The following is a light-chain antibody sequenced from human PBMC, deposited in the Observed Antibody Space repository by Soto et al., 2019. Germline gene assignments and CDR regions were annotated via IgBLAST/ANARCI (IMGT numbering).Light chain of an antibody. J-gene: IGLJ3*02. CDR2: GNS. CDR3: QSYDSSLSGWV. V-gene: IGLV1-40*01. Sequence: QSVLTQPPSVSGAPGQRVTISCTRSSSNIGAGYDVHWYQQLPGTAPKLLIYGNSNRPSGVPDRFSGSKSGTSASLAITGLEAEDDADCYCQSYDSSLSGWVFGGGTEVTVL. CDR1: SSNIGAGYD.